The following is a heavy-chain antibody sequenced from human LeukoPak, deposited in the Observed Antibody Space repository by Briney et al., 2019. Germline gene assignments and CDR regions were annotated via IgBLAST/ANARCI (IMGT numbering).Heavy chain of an antibody. V-gene: IGHV4-59*01. Sequence: SETLSLTCTVSGGSISSYYWSWIRQPPGKGLEWIGYIYYSGSTNYNPSLKSRVTISVDTSKNQFSLKLSSMTAADTAVYYCARERSGYEKGYFDYWGQGTLVTVSS. CDR2: IYYSGST. J-gene: IGHJ4*02. D-gene: IGHD5-12*01. CDR3: ARERSGYEKGYFDY. CDR1: GGSISSYY.